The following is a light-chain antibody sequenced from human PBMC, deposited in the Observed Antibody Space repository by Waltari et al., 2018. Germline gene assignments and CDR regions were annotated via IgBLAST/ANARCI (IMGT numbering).Light chain of an antibody. V-gene: IGLV2-23*02. CDR3: FSYAGRFSFV. CDR1: ANDVGNYHL. Sequence: QSALTQPASVSGSPGQSITISCAGTANDVGNYHLVSWYQQHPGKAPKLIIYEVTKRPSGVSNRFSASKSGIAASLTISGLQAEDEAEYYCFSYAGRFSFVFGTGTQVTV. CDR2: EVT. J-gene: IGLJ1*01.